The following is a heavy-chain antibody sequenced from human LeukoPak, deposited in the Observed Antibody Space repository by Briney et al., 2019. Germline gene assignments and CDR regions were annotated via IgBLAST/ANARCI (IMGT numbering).Heavy chain of an antibody. J-gene: IGHJ4*02. V-gene: IGHV3-23*01. Sequence: GGSLRLSCAASGFIFSTYFLGWVRQAPGKGLEWVSVISGSGDNTYYADSVKGRFTISRDNSKNTLSLQMNSLRAEDTAVYYCARRQGEYYFDFWGQGTLVTVSS. CDR1: GFIFSTYF. CDR3: ARRQGEYYFDF. D-gene: IGHD1-1*01. CDR2: ISGSGDNT.